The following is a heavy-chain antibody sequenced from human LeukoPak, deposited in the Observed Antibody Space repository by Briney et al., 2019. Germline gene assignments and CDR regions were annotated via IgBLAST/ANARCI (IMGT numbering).Heavy chain of an antibody. D-gene: IGHD1-26*01. Sequence: PGGSLRLSCAASGFTFSSYSMNWVRQAPGKGLEWVSVIYSGGSTYYADSVKGRFTISRDNSKNTLYLQMNSLRAEDTAVYYCAKKTQTYSGSYYTRAFDIWGQGTMVTVSS. CDR1: GFTFSSYS. V-gene: IGHV3-66*01. J-gene: IGHJ3*02. CDR2: IYSGGST. CDR3: AKKTQTYSGSYYTRAFDI.